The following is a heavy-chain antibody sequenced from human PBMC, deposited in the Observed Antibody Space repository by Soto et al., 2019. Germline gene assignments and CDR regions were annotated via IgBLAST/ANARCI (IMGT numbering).Heavy chain of an antibody. V-gene: IGHV4-59*01. CDR2: IYYSGST. J-gene: IGHJ5*02. CDR3: ARGPPYYYGSGSYIYWFDP. CDR1: GGSISSYY. Sequence: PSETLSLTCTVSGGSISSYYWSWIRQPPGKGLEWIGNIYYSGSTNYNPSLKSRVTISIDTSKNQFSLKLSSVTAADTAVYYCARGPPYYYGSGSYIYWFDPWGQGTLVTVSS. D-gene: IGHD3-10*01.